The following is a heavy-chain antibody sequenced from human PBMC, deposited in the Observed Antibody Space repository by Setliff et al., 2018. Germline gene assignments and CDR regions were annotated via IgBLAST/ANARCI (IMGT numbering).Heavy chain of an antibody. D-gene: IGHD3-9*01. CDR2: IKHDGSAK. CDR3: ARERFYGENRDYFGPHS. Sequence: GESLTISCAASGFTFSDYYMSWIRQAPGKGLEWVGNIKHDGSAKGYLDSVKGRFTISRDNAKNSLFLQMNSLRVEDTAIYYCARERFYGENRDYFGPHSWGQGTLVTVSS. CDR1: GFTFSDYY. J-gene: IGHJ4*02. V-gene: IGHV3-7*03.